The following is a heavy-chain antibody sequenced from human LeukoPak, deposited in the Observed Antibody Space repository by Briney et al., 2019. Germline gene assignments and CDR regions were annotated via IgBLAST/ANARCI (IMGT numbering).Heavy chain of an antibody. Sequence: PGGSLRLSCAASGFSFINAWMSWVRQAPGKGLEWVGRIKTETEGGTKDYAAPVKGRFTISRDDSKNTLYLQMNSLKTEDTAVYCCTTGANVDYPGYFDYWGQGALVTVSS. CDR3: TTGANVDYPGYFDY. CDR2: IKTETEGGTK. V-gene: IGHV3-15*01. D-gene: IGHD4-11*01. J-gene: IGHJ4*02. CDR1: GFSFINAW.